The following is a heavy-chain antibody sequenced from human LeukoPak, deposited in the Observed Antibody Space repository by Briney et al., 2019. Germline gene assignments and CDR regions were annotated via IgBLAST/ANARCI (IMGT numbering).Heavy chain of an antibody. CDR2: ISSSSGYI. CDR1: GFTFSSYS. D-gene: IGHD3-22*01. V-gene: IGHV3-21*01. Sequence: SGGSLRLSCAASGFTFSSYSMNWVRQAPGKGLEWVSSISSSSGYIYYADSVKGRFTISRDNAKNSLYLQMNSLRAEDTAVYYCARAVYYYDSSGYSDYWGQGTLVTVPS. CDR3: ARAVYYYDSSGYSDY. J-gene: IGHJ4*02.